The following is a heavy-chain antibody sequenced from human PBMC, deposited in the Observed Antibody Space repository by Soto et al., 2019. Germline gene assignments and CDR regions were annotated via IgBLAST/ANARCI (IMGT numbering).Heavy chain of an antibody. Sequence: GGSLRLSCAASGFTFSSYAMSWVRQAPGKGLDWVSTITGDGLTTYDADSVKGRFTISRDNSKSTLYLQLNSLRVDDTAVYYCAKDPLQLVSGLFDPWGQGTLVTGLL. J-gene: IGHJ5*02. CDR2: ITGDGLTT. D-gene: IGHD3-10*01. CDR1: GFTFSSYA. V-gene: IGHV3-23*01. CDR3: AKDPLQLVSGLFDP.